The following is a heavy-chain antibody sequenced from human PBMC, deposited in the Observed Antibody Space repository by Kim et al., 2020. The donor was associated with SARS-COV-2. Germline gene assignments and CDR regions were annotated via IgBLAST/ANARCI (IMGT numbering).Heavy chain of an antibody. CDR2: INHSGST. J-gene: IGHJ4*02. D-gene: IGHD2-2*01. V-gene: IGHV4-34*01. Sequence: SETLSLTCAVYGGSFSGYYWSWIRQPPGKGLEWIGEINHSGSTNYNPSLKSRVTISVDTSKNQFSLKLTSVTAADTAVYYCARAHYCSSTSCMSGSSWFLVDYWGQGTLVTVSS. CDR1: GGSFSGYY. CDR3: ARAHYCSSTSCMSGSSWFLVDY.